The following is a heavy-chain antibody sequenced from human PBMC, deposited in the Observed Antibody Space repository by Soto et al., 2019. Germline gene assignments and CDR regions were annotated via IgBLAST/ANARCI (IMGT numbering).Heavy chain of an antibody. CDR3: ARLRYSSRNFGMDV. V-gene: IGHV5-10-1*01. D-gene: IGHD6-13*01. Sequence: GESLKISCKGSGYSFTSYWISWVRQMPGKGLEWXXXXXXXXXXXXXXPSFQGHVTISVDKSISTAYLQWSSLKASDTAMYYCARLRYSSRNFGMDVWGQGTTVTVSS. CDR1: GYSFTSYW. J-gene: IGHJ6*02. CDR2: XXXXXXXX.